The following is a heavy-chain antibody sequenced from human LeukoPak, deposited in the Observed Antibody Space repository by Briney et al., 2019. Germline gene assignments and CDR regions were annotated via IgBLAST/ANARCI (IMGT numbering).Heavy chain of an antibody. J-gene: IGHJ6*03. V-gene: IGHV4-4*07. Sequence: SETLSLTCAVYGGSFSSYYWSWIRQPAGKGLEWIGRIYTSGSTNYNPSLKSRVTMSVDTSKNQFSLKLSSVTAADTAVYYCAREDSSGYYASYYYYYMDVWGKGTTVTISS. CDR3: AREDSSGYYASYYYYYMDV. CDR1: GGSFSSYY. D-gene: IGHD3-22*01. CDR2: IYTSGST.